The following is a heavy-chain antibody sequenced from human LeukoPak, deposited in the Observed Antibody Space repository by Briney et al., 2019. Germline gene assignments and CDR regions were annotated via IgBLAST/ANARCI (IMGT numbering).Heavy chain of an antibody. CDR1: GGSIGSYY. J-gene: IGHJ4*02. V-gene: IGHV4-59*01. CDR2: IYYSGST. D-gene: IGHD6-13*01. CDR3: ARAYSSSWYWDY. Sequence: SETLSLTCTVSGGSIGSYYWSWIRQPPGKGLEWIGYIYYSGSTNYNPSLKSRVTISVDTSKNQFSLKLSSVTAADTAVYYCARAYSSSWYWDYWGQGTLVTVSS.